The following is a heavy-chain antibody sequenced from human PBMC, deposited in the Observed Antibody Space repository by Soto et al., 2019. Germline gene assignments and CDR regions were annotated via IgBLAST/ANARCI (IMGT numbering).Heavy chain of an antibody. CDR2: ISAYNGNT. CDR1: GYTCTSYG. CDR3: ARYTVSRNYYYYYYYMDV. J-gene: IGHJ6*03. V-gene: IGHV1-18*01. D-gene: IGHD2-2*02. Sequence: ASVKVSCKASGYTCTSYGISWVRQAPGQGLEWMGWISAYNGNTNYAQKLQGRVTMTTDTSTSTAYMELRSLRSDDTAVYYCARYTVSRNYYYYYYYMDVWGKGTTVTVSS.